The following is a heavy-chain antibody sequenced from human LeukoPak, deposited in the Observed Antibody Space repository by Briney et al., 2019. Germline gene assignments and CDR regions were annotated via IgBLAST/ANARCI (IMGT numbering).Heavy chain of an antibody. D-gene: IGHD1-26*01. J-gene: IGHJ4*02. CDR3: ASPPRGIVGATD. Sequence: GGSLRLSCAASGFTFSSYAMSWLRQAPGKGLEWVSAISGSGGSTYYADSVKGRFTISRDNSKNTLYLQMNSLRAEDTAVYYCASPPRGIVGATDWGQGTLVTVSS. V-gene: IGHV3-23*01. CDR2: ISGSGGST. CDR1: GFTFSSYA.